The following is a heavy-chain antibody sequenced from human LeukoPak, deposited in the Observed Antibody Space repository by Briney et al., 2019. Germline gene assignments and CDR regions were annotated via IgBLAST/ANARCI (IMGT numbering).Heavy chain of an antibody. D-gene: IGHD6-19*01. CDR1: GYSFTSYW. CDR3: ARTYSGGWYVRSQAKYYFDY. J-gene: IGHJ4*02. V-gene: IGHV5-51*01. Sequence: GESLKISCKGSGYSFTSYWIGWVRQMPGKGLEWMGIIYPGDSDTRYSPSFQGQVTISADKSISTAYLQWSSLKASDTAMYYCARTYSGGWYVRSQAKYYFDYWGQGTLVTVSS. CDR2: IYPGDSDT.